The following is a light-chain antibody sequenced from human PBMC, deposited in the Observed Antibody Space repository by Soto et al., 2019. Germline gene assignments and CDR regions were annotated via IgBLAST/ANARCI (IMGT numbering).Light chain of an antibody. CDR2: WAS. CDR3: QQFYRSPWT. J-gene: IGKJ1*01. CDR1: QTGLDSSNNKNY. Sequence: DIVMTQSPDSLALSLGEMATINCKSSQTGLDSSNNKNYLAWYQQKPGQPPKLLIYWASTRESGVPDRFSGSGSETDFTLTISSLQAEDVALYCCQQFYRSPWTFGQGTKVEIK. V-gene: IGKV4-1*01.